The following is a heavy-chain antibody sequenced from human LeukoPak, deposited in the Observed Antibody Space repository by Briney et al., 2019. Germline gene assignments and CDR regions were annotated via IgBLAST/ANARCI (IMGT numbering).Heavy chain of an antibody. Sequence: ASVKVSCKASGYTFTSYGISWVRQAPGQGLEWMGWISAYNGNTNYAQKLQGRVTMTTDTSTSTAYMELRSLRSDDTAVYYCARDLLTPYYYDSSGYWSCLDYWGQGTLVTVSS. D-gene: IGHD3-22*01. CDR1: GYTFTSYG. CDR2: ISAYNGNT. CDR3: ARDLLTPYYYDSSGYWSCLDY. V-gene: IGHV1-18*01. J-gene: IGHJ4*02.